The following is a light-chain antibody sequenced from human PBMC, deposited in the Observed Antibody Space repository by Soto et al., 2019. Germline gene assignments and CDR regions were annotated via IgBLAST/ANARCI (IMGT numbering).Light chain of an antibody. CDR2: GAF. CDR1: PSVTNY. Sequence: VLTRSPATLSLAPGERAALAGRASPSVTNYLAWYQQKPGQPPRLLIYGAFNRAAGIPARFSGSGSGTDFTLTISSREPEDSAVYYCQQRNIWPPVTFGQGTRLEIK. CDR3: QQRNIWPPVT. J-gene: IGKJ5*01. V-gene: IGKV3-11*01.